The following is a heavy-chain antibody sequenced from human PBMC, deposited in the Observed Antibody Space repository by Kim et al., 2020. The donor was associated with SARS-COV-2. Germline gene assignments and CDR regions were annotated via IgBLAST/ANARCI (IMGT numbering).Heavy chain of an antibody. CDR1: GYTFTSYG. D-gene: IGHD2-2*02. Sequence: ASVKVSCKASGYTFTSYGISWVRQAPGQGLEWMGWISAYNGNTNYAQKLQGRVTMTTDTSTSTAYMELRSLRSDDTAVYYCARDPFRYCSSTSCYTPLVGGSRNFDYWGQGTLVTVSS. J-gene: IGHJ4*02. CDR2: ISAYNGNT. CDR3: ARDPFRYCSSTSCYTPLVGGSRNFDY. V-gene: IGHV1-18*01.